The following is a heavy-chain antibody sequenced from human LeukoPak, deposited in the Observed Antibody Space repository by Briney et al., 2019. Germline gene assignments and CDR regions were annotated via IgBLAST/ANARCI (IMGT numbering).Heavy chain of an antibody. CDR1: GFTFSSYD. Sequence: GGSLRLSCAASGFTFSSYDMHWVRQATGKGLEWVSAIGTAGDTYYPGSVKGRFTISRDNSKNTLYLQMNSLRADDTAMYYCAKDGRFGQLLFIDYWGQGTLVTVSS. CDR2: IGTAGDT. V-gene: IGHV3-13*01. D-gene: IGHD3-10*01. J-gene: IGHJ4*02. CDR3: AKDGRFGQLLFIDY.